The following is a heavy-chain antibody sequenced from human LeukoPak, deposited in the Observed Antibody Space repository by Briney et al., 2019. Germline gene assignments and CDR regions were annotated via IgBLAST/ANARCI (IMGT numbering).Heavy chain of an antibody. D-gene: IGHD3-22*01. CDR1: GFTFSSYG. J-gene: IGHJ3*02. V-gene: IGHV3-30*02. CDR3: AKDLDYYDNAFDI. CDR2: IRYDGSNK. Sequence: PGGSLRLSCAASGFTFSSYGMHWVRQAPGKGLEWAAFIRYDGSNKYYADSVKGRFTISRDNSKNTLYLQMNSLRAEDTAVYYCAKDLDYYDNAFDIWGQGTMVTVSS.